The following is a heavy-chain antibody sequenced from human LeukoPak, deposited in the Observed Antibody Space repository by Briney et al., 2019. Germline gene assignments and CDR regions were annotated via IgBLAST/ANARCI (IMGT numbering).Heavy chain of an antibody. V-gene: IGHV3-21*01. Sequence: GGSLRPSCAASGFTFTSYTMNWVRQAPGKGLAWVSSISSSSNYIYYAGSVKGRFTISRDNAKNSLYLQMNSLRAEDTAVYYCARDRITIFGVVESWGQGTLVTVSS. CDR2: ISSSSNYI. CDR1: GFTFTSYT. CDR3: ARDRITIFGVVES. J-gene: IGHJ4*02. D-gene: IGHD3-3*01.